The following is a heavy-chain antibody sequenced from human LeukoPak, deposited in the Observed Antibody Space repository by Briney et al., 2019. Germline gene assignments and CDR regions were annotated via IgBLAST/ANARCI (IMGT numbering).Heavy chain of an antibody. J-gene: IGHJ4*02. CDR1: GYTVTDYY. Sequence: ASVKLSCKASGYTVTDYYMHWVRQAPGQGLEWMGWITPNRGDTNHAQNFQGRVTLTRDTSISTAYMELSSLRSDDSAVYYCAGEYCSGGCCRQGFDYWGQGTLVTVSS. CDR2: ITPNRGDT. D-gene: IGHD2-15*01. V-gene: IGHV1-2*02. CDR3: AGEYCSGGCCRQGFDY.